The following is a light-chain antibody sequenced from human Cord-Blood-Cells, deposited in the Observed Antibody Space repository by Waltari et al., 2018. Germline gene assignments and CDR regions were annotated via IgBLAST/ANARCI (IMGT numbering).Light chain of an antibody. CDR3: QSSASSGTLVV. J-gene: IGLJ2*01. CDR1: ALPMQY. V-gene: IGLV3-25*03. CDR2: KDS. Sequence: SYELTQPPSVSVSPGQTARITCSGTALPMQYANWYQKKPGQAPELVIDKDSEMPSGRPERFSGSSSGKTVTLTINGVQAEDEADYDCQSSASSGTLVVFGGGTKLTVL.